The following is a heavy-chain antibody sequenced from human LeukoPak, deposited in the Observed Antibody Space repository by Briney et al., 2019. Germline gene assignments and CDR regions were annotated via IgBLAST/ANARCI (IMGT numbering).Heavy chain of an antibody. J-gene: IGHJ4*02. V-gene: IGHV3-30*18. CDR1: GFTFSSYG. D-gene: IGHD4-11*01. CDR2: ISYDGSNK. Sequence: QTGGSLRLSCAASGFTFSSYGMHWVRQAPGKGLEWVAVISYDGSNKYYADSVKGRFTISRDNSKNTLYLQMNSLRAEDTAVYFCAKNRGMTTVNYYFGYWGQGTLVTVSS. CDR3: AKNRGMTTVNYYFGY.